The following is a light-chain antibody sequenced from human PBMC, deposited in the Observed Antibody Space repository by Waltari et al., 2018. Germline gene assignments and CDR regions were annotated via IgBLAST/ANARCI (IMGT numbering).Light chain of an antibody. J-gene: IGKJ5*01. CDR2: TAS. V-gene: IGKV1-9*01. CDR3: QQRNSYPIT. Sequence: DIQLTQSPSFLSASVGDRVTIPCRSSQGIGNYLAWYQQKAGKAPKLLIHTASTLQGGVPSRFSGSGSGTEFTLTISSLQPEDFATYYCQQRNSYPITFGQGTRLEIK. CDR1: QGIGNY.